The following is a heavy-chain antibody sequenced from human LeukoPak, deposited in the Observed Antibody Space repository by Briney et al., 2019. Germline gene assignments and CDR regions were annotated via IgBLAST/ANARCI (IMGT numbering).Heavy chain of an antibody. CDR1: GGSFSGYY. V-gene: IGHV4-34*01. J-gene: IGHJ4*02. CDR2: INHSGST. Sequence: SETLSLTCAVYGGSFSGYYWSWIRQPPGKGLEWIGEINHSGSTNYNPSLKSRVTISVDTSKNQFSLKLSSVTAADTAVYYCARGGYCSSTSCYVDYWGQGTLVPVSS. CDR3: ARGGYCSSTSCYVDY. D-gene: IGHD2-2*01.